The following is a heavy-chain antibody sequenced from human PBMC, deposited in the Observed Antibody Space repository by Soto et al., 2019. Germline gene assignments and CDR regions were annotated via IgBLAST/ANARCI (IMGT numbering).Heavy chain of an antibody. D-gene: IGHD6-25*01. CDR1: GFTFSSYG. CDR3: AKDQIAAVYYYYGMDV. CDR2: ISYDGSNK. Sequence: SLRLSCAASGFTFSSYGMHWVLQAPDKGLEWVAVISYDGSNKYYADSVKGRYTISRDNSKNTLYLQMNSLRAEDTAVYYCAKDQIAAVYYYYGMDVWGQGTTVTVSS. V-gene: IGHV3-30*18. J-gene: IGHJ6*02.